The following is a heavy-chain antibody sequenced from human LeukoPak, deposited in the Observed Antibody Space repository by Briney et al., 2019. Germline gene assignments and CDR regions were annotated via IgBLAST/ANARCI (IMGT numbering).Heavy chain of an antibody. CDR2: INHSGST. CDR1: GGSFSGYY. D-gene: IGHD3-10*01. CDR3: ARGRPIVLLRFGELLYDY. V-gene: IGHV4-34*01. Sequence: PSETLSLTCAVYGGSFSGYYWSWIRQPPGKGLEWIGEINHSGSTNYNPSLKSRVTISVDTSKNQFSLKLSSVAAADTVVYYCARGRPIVLLRFGELLYDYWGQGTLVTVSS. J-gene: IGHJ4*02.